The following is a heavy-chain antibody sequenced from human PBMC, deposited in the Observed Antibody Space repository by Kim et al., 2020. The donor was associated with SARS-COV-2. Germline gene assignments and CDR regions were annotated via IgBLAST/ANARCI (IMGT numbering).Heavy chain of an antibody. V-gene: IGHV3-23*01. CDR1: GFTFSSYA. CDR3: ARSQRVWFGNYDAFDI. Sequence: GGSLRLSCAASGFTFSSYAMSWVRQAPGKGLEWVSAISGSGGSTYYADSVKGRFTISRDNSKNTLYLQMNSLRAEDTAVYYCARSQRVWFGNYDAFDIWGQGTMVTVSS. CDR2: ISGSGGST. J-gene: IGHJ3*02. D-gene: IGHD3-10*01.